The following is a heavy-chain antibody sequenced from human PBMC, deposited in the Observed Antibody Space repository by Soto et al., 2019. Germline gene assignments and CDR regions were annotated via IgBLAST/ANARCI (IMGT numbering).Heavy chain of an antibody. J-gene: IGHJ4*02. CDR2: IRSKAYGGTT. CDR3: TRDHRHLDY. Sequence: PGGSLRLSCAVSGFTFGDHYIDWVRQAPGKGLEWVGFIRSKAYGGTTENAASVKGRFIISRDDSKSIAYLQMNSLKTEDTAVYYCTRDHRHLDYWGQGTLVTVSS. V-gene: IGHV3-49*04. CDR1: GFTFGDHY.